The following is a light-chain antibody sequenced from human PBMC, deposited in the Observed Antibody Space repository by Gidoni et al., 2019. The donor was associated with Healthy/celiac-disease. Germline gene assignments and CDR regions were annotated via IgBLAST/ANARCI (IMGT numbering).Light chain of an antibody. CDR3: SSYTSSSIYVV. Sequence: QSALTQPASVSGSPGPSITISCTGTSSDVGGYNYVSWYQQHPGKAPKLMIYEVSNRPSGVSNRFSVSKSGNTASLTISGLQAEDEADYYCSSYTSSSIYVVFGGGTKLTVL. J-gene: IGLJ2*01. CDR1: SSDVGGYNY. CDR2: EVS. V-gene: IGLV2-14*01.